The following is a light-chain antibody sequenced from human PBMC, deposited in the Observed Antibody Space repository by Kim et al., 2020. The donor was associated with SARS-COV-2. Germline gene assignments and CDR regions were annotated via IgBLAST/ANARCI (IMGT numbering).Light chain of an antibody. CDR1: STDVGGYNY. CDR3: CSYAGSSTRYV. CDR2: DVY. J-gene: IGLJ1*01. V-gene: IGLV2-11*01. Sequence: QSALTQPRSVSGCPGQSVTISCTGTSTDVGGYNYVSWYQQHPGKAPKLMIYDVYNPPSGVPDRFSASKSGNTASLTISGLQAEDEADYYCCSYAGSSTRYVFGSRTKVTVL.